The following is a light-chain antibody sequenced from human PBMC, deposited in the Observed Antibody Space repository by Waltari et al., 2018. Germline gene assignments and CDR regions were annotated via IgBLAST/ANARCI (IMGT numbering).Light chain of an antibody. J-gene: IGLJ3*02. CDR3: SARNGRANEVV. Sequence: SSELTQDPAVSVALGQTIRFTCQGDSLTTSYASWYQLKPGQAPVLVLYGKDKRPSGSPDRISGYSSGTTSTLTITGAQAEDEADYYCSARNGRANEVVFAGGTKVTVL. CDR2: GKD. V-gene: IGLV3-19*01. CDR1: SLTTSY.